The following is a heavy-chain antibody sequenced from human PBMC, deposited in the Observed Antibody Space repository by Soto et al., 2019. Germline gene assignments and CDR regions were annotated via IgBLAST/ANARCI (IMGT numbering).Heavy chain of an antibody. V-gene: IGHV3-30*18. D-gene: IGHD6-6*01. CDR2: ISYDGSNK. CDR3: AKDRGIAARFRFVRGFDP. Sequence: VQLVESGGGLVQPGRSLRLSCAASGFTFSSYGMHWVRQAPGKGLEWVAVISYDGSNKYYADSVKGRFTISRDNSKNTLYLQMNSLRAEDTAVYYCAKDRGIAARFRFVRGFDPWGQGTLVTVSS. CDR1: GFTFSSYG. J-gene: IGHJ5*02.